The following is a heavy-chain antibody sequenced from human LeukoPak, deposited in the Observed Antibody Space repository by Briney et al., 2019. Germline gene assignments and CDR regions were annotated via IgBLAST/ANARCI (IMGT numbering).Heavy chain of an antibody. Sequence: GESLVISCKGSGYSFTSSWIGWVRQLPGKGLEWMGIIYPGDSDTTYSPSFQGLVTMSADKSIRTAYLQWSSLKASDTAMYYCARIRDGYDSLFDCWGEGTVVTVSS. J-gene: IGHJ4*02. D-gene: IGHD5-24*01. CDR1: GYSFTSSW. CDR2: IYPGDSDT. CDR3: ARIRDGYDSLFDC. V-gene: IGHV5-51*01.